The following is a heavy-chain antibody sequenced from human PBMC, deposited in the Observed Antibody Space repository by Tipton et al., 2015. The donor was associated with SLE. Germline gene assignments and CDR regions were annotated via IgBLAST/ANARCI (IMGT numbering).Heavy chain of an antibody. CDR1: GGSISSSNW. D-gene: IGHD5-12*01. J-gene: IGHJ4*02. Sequence: GSLRLSCAVSGGSISSSNWWNWVRQPPGKGLEWIGDIYHSGSTNYNPSLKSRVTISSDTSKNQFSLELNSVTAADTAVYFCARFEGGYSGYFFDYWGQGTLVTVSS. V-gene: IGHV4-4*01. CDR3: ARFEGGYSGYFFDY. CDR2: IYHSGST.